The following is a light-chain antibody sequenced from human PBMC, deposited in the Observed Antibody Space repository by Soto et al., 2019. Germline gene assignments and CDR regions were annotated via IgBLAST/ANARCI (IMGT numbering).Light chain of an antibody. Sequence: MTQSPATLSVSPGERATLSCRASQSVSILLAWYQQKPGKAPKFLIYDASSLESGVPSRFSGSGSGTIFTLTISSLQPDDFATYYCQHYNTYPWTFDQGTKVDIK. CDR2: DAS. CDR1: QSVSIL. CDR3: QHYNTYPWT. J-gene: IGKJ1*01. V-gene: IGKV1-5*01.